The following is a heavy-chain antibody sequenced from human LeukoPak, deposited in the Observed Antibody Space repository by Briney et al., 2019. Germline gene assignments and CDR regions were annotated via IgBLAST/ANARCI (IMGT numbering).Heavy chain of an antibody. D-gene: IGHD4-17*01. CDR3: AKVKATVTSAFDY. V-gene: IGHV3-30*02. J-gene: IGHJ4*02. CDR2: IRYDGSNK. Sequence: GGSLRLSCAASGFTFSSYGMHWVRQAPGKGLEWVAFIRYDGSNKYYADSVKGRFTISRDNSKNTLYLQMNSLRAEDTAVYYCAKVKATVTSAFDYWGQGTLVTVSS. CDR1: GFTFSSYG.